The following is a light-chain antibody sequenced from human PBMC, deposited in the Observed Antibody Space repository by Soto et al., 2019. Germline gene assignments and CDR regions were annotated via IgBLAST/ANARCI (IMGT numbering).Light chain of an antibody. CDR2: SNY. J-gene: IGLJ1*01. V-gene: IGLV1-44*01. CDR3: QSYDSSLSGLYV. Sequence: QSVLTPPPSASGTPGQRVTISCSGSSSNIESNTVTWYQQLPGTAPKLVIHSNYDRPSGVPDRFSGSTSGTSASLAITGLQAGDEADYYCQSYDSSLSGLYVFGTGTKVTV. CDR1: SSNIESNT.